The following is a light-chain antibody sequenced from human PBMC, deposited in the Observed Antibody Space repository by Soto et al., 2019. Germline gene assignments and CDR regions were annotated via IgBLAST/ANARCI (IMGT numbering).Light chain of an antibody. J-gene: IGKJ1*01. CDR2: GAS. CDR3: QQYDDWPTT. V-gene: IGKV4-1*01. Sequence: DIVMTQSPDSLAVSLGERATINCKSSQSVLYSSNNKNYLAWYQQKPGQAPSLLIHGASSRANGVPDRFSGSGSGTDFTLTISRLQSEDFAVYYCQQYDDWPTTFGQGTKVDIK. CDR1: QSVLYSSNNKNY.